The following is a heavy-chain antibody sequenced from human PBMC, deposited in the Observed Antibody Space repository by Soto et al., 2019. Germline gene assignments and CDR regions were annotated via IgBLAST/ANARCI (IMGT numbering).Heavy chain of an antibody. D-gene: IGHD4-17*01. V-gene: IGHV4-59*01. J-gene: IGHJ4*02. CDR1: GGSISSYY. Sequence: QVQLQESGPGLVKPSETLSLTCTVSGGSISSYYWSWIRQPPGKGLEWIGYIYYSGSTNYNPSLKSRVTISVDTSKNQSSLKLSSVTAADTAVYYCARSYGDYEVYWGQGTLVTVSS. CDR2: IYYSGST. CDR3: ARSYGDYEVY.